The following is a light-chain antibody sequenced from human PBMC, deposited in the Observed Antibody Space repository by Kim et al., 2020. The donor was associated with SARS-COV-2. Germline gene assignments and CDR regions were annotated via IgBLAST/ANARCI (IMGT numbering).Light chain of an antibody. V-gene: IGKV1-5*03. CDR1: QSISSW. Sequence: DIQMTQSPSTLSASVGDRVTITCRGSQSISSWLAWYQQKPGKAPDLLIYKASNLESGVPSRFSGSGSGTEFTLTINSLQPDDFVTYYCQQYSDYPWTFGQRTKVDIK. CDR3: QQYSDYPWT. CDR2: KAS. J-gene: IGKJ1*01.